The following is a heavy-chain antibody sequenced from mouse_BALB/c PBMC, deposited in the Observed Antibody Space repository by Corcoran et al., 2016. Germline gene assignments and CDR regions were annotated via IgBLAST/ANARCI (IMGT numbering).Heavy chain of an antibody. CDR2: INTYTGEP. CDR1: GYTFTNYG. J-gene: IGHJ3*01. Sequence: QIQLVQSGPELKKPGETVKISCKASGYTFTNYGMNWVKQAPGKGLKWMGWINTYTGEPTYADDFKGRFAFSLETSASTAYLQINNLKNEDTATYFCARYGNYRFAYWGQGTLVTVSA. D-gene: IGHD2-1*01. CDR3: ARYGNYRFAY. V-gene: IGHV9-3-1*01.